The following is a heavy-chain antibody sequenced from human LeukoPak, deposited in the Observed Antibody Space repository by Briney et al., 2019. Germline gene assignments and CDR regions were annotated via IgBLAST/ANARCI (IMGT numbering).Heavy chain of an antibody. CDR3: ARGRYYYYYYMDV. CDR2: IYYSGST. CDR1: GGSISSHY. J-gene: IGHJ6*03. Sequence: SEILSLTCTVSGGSISSHYWSWIRQPPGKGLEWIGYIYYSGSTNYNPSLKSRVTISVDTSKNQFSLKLSSVTAADTAVYYCARGRYYYYYYMDVWGKGTTVTVSS. V-gene: IGHV4-59*11.